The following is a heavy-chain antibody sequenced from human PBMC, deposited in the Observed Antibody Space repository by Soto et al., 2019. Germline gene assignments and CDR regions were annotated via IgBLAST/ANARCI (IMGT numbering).Heavy chain of an antibody. D-gene: IGHD3-10*01. CDR1: GFTFSAVY. V-gene: IGHV3-11*05. CDR3: ARDRGAVTRQYFYY. Sequence: QVQLEESGGGLVKPGGSLRLSCAASGFTFSAVYMSWIRQAPNKGLEYISYISSSGTSAHYADSVKGRFTISRDNAENSMYLQMNRLRAEDTAVYYCARDRGAVTRQYFYYWGQGARVTVSS. J-gene: IGHJ4*02. CDR2: ISSSGTSA.